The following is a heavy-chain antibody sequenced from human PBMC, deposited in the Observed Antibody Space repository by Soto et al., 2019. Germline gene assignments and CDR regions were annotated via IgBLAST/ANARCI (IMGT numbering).Heavy chain of an antibody. CDR1: GYTFTGYY. V-gene: IGHV1-2*04. CDR2: INPNSGGT. J-gene: IGHJ6*02. CDR3: ARSTLYGDYYYGMDV. Sequence: QVQLVQSGAEVKKPGASVKVSCKASGYTFTGYYMHWVRQAPGQGLEWMGWINPNSGGTNYAQKFQGWVTMTRDTSISTAYMELSRLRSDDTAVYYCARSTLYGDYYYGMDVWGQGTTVTVSS. D-gene: IGHD4-17*01.